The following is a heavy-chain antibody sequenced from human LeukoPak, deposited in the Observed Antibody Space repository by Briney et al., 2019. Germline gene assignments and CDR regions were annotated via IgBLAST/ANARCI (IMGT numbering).Heavy chain of an antibody. V-gene: IGHV3-74*01. CDR3: AKDLLAVPRSGDFDY. J-gene: IGHJ4*02. Sequence: GGSLRLSCAASGFTFSNYWMHWVRQAPGKGLVWVSRIKGDGSHTIYADSVKGRFTISRDNAKNSLYLQMNSLRAEDTALYYCAKDLLAVPRSGDFDYWGQGTLVTVSS. CDR1: GFTFSNYW. CDR2: IKGDGSHT. D-gene: IGHD6-19*01.